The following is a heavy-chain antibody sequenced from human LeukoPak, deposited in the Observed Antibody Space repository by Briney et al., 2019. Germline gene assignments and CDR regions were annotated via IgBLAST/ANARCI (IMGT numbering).Heavy chain of an antibody. Sequence: PGGSLRLSCVASGFMFSSYWTNWVRQAPGKGLVWVSRINSDGSSTSYADSVKGRFTISRDNAKSTLFLQMNSLRAEDTAVYYCARGPGAFDIWGQGTMVTVSS. CDR2: INSDGSST. CDR1: GFMFSSYW. V-gene: IGHV3-74*01. CDR3: ARGPGAFDI. D-gene: IGHD2-2*01. J-gene: IGHJ3*02.